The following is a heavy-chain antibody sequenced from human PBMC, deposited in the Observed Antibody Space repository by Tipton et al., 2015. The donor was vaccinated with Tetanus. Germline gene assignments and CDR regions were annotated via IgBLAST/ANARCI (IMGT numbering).Heavy chain of an antibody. CDR2: IDPRDSEA. V-gene: IGHV5-51*01. D-gene: IGHD3-3*01. J-gene: IGHJ2*01. CDR1: GYNFATFW. CDR3: ARRRSAVLSGAYHWYFDL. Sequence: EGEVKKPGESLTISCKASGYNFATFWIGWVRQMPGKGLEWVGIIDPRDSEARYGPSFRGQVIISADKSISTTYLQWGSLTASDTAIYYCARRRSAVLSGAYHWYFDLWGRGTLVTVSS.